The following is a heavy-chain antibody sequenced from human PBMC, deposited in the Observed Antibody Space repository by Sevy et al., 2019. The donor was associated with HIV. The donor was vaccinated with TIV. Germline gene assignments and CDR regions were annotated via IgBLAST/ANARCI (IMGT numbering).Heavy chain of an antibody. CDR3: AKESPGYNYDSSGSLDY. D-gene: IGHD3-22*01. Sequence: GGSLRLSCAASGFTFNTYAMSWVRQAPGKGLEWVSGISGSAYSTYYADSVKGRFTISGDNSKNTLSLQMNSLRAEDTAVYYCAKESPGYNYDSSGSLDYWGQGTLVTVSS. J-gene: IGHJ4*02. V-gene: IGHV3-23*01. CDR2: ISGSAYST. CDR1: GFTFNTYA.